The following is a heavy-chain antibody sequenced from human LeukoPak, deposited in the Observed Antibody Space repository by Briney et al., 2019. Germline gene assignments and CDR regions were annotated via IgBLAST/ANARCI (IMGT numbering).Heavy chain of an antibody. V-gene: IGHV4-4*09. CDR1: GGSISSYY. D-gene: IGHD2-2*02. CDR2: IYTSGST. J-gene: IGHJ5*02. CDR3: ARHAGDIVVVPAAIGWFDP. Sequence: SETLSLTCTVSGGSISSYYWSWIRQPPGKGLEWIGYIYTSGSTNYNPSLKSRVTISVDTSKNQFSLKLSSVTAADTVVYYCARHAGDIVVVPAAIGWFDPWGQGTLVTVSS.